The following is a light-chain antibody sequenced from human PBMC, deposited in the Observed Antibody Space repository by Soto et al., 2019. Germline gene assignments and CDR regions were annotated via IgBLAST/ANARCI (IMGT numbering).Light chain of an antibody. Sequence: EIVLTQSPGTLSLSPGERATLSCRASQSVTSNSLAWYQHKLGQAPRLLIYDASSRATGITDRFSGSGSGTDFTVTIRRLEPEDFAVYFCQQFGTSPGTFGPGTKVEIK. CDR2: DAS. CDR3: QQFGTSPGT. CDR1: QSVTSNS. J-gene: IGKJ3*01. V-gene: IGKV3-20*01.